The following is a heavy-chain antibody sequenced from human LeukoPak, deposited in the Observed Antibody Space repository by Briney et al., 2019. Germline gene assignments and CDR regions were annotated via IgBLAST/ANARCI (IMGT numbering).Heavy chain of an antibody. CDR1: GYTFTDYY. V-gene: IGHV1-2*02. CDR3: ARSDYLNWFDP. J-gene: IGHJ5*02. D-gene: IGHD3-16*01. Sequence: ASVKVSCKASGYTFTDYYLHWVRQAPGQGLEWMGWINPNSGGTIYAQKFQGRVTMTRDTSISTAYMELSRLRSDDTAVYYCARSDYLNWFDPWGQGILVTVSS. CDR2: INPNSGGT.